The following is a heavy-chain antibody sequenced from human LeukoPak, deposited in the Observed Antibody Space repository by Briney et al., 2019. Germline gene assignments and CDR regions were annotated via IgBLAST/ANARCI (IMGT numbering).Heavy chain of an antibody. CDR2: ISWNSGSI. J-gene: IGHJ4*02. CDR3: AKDMGGYYGSGTPFDY. D-gene: IGHD3-10*01. Sequence: GGSLRLSCAASGFTFDDYAMHWVRQAPGKGLEWVSGISWNSGSIGYADSVKGGFTISRDNAKNSLYLQMNSLRAEDMALYYCAKDMGGYYGSGTPFDYWGQGTLVTVSS. CDR1: GFTFDDYA. V-gene: IGHV3-9*03.